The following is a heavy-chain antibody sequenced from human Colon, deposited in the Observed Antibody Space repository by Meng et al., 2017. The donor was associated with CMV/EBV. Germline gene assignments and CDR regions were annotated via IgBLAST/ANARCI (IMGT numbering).Heavy chain of an antibody. D-gene: IGHD3-3*01. CDR3: ARDRSGLRFLEWLNYYYYGMDV. J-gene: IGHJ6*02. Sequence: GGSLKISCAASGFTFSSYWMSWVRQAPGKGLEWVANIKQDGSEKYYVDSVKGRFTISRDNAKNSLYLQMNSLRAEDTAVYYCARDRSGLRFLEWLNYYYYGMDVWGQGTTVTVSS. CDR1: GFTFSSYW. CDR2: IKQDGSEK. V-gene: IGHV3-7*01.